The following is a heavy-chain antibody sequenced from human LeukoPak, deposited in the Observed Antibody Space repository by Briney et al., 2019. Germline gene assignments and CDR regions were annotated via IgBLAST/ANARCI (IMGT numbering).Heavy chain of an antibody. CDR3: ARDIGSGPFDY. CDR2: IWYDGSNK. CDR1: GFTFSSHA. J-gene: IGHJ4*02. V-gene: IGHV3-33*01. Sequence: GGSLRLSCAASGFTFSSHAMHWVRQTPGKGLEWVAVIWYDGSNKYYADSVKGRFTISRDNSKNTLYLQMNSLRAEDTAVYYCARDIGSGPFDYWGQGTLVTVSS. D-gene: IGHD2-15*01.